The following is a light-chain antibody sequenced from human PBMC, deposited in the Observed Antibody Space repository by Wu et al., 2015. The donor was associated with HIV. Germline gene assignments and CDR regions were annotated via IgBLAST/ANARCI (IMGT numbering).Light chain of an antibody. J-gene: IGKJ2*01. CDR1: QSVSSN. Sequence: EIVMTQSPATLSVSPGGRATLSCRASQSVSSNLAWYQHKPGQSPRLLIYGASTRATGIPARISGSGSGTDFTLTISSMQTEDFAIYYCQQYNKWPPRYTFGQGTKLEIK. CDR3: QQYNKWPPRYT. V-gene: IGKV3-15*01. CDR2: GAS.